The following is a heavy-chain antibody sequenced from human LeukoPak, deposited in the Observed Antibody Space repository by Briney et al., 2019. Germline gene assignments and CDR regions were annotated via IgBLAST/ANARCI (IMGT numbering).Heavy chain of an antibody. CDR2: IYYSGST. J-gene: IGHJ4*02. V-gene: IGHV4-59*01. CDR3: ARVRLGIVDY. D-gene: IGHD7-27*01. CDR1: GGSISSYH. Sequence: PSETLSLTCTVSGGSISSYHWSWIRQPPGKGLEWIGYIYYSGSTNYNPSLKSRVTISVDTSKNQFSLKLSSVTAADTAVYYCARVRLGIVDYWGQGTLVTVSS.